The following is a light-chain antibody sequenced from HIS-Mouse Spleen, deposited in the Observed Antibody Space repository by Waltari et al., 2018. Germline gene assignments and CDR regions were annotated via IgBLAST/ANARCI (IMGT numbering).Light chain of an antibody. CDR2: KAS. V-gene: IGKV1-5*03. Sequence: DIQMTQSPSTLSASVGDRVTITCRASQSISSWFAWYQQKPGKAPKLLIYKASSLESGVPSRFSGSGSGTEFTLTISSLQPDDFATYYCQQYNSYSPSTFGGGTK. J-gene: IGKJ4*01. CDR1: QSISSW. CDR3: QQYNSYSPST.